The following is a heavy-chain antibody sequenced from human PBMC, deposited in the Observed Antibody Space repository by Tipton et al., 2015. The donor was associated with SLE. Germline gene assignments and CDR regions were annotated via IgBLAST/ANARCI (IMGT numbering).Heavy chain of an antibody. CDR3: ARLPDYFDH. J-gene: IGHJ4*02. Sequence: GLVKPSETLSLTCNVSGVSICTYSWSWVRQPPGKGLEWIGYVSYSGSTNYNPSLQSRVTISVDTSKNQFSLKLRSVTAADTAVYYCARLPDYFDHWGQGALVTVAS. CDR1: GVSICTYS. V-gene: IGHV4-59*01. CDR2: VSYSGST.